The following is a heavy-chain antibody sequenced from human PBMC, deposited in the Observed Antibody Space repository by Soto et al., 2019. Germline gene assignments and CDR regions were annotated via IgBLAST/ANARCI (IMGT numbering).Heavy chain of an antibody. Sequence: EVQLVESGGGLVQPGGTLRLTCAASGFTFSSYEMTWVRQAPGKGLEWISYITSSGSVRNHADSVKGRFTISRDNAKNSVFLQMNSLRVEDTAVYYCARVSAVVGAIRFDYWGQGTPVTVSS. CDR3: ARVSAVVGAIRFDY. V-gene: IGHV3-48*03. D-gene: IGHD1-26*01. J-gene: IGHJ4*02. CDR2: ITSSGSVR. CDR1: GFTFSSYE.